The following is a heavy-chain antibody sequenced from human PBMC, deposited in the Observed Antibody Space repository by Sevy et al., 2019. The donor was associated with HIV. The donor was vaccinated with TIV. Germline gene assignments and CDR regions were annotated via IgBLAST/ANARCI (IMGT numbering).Heavy chain of an antibody. V-gene: IGHV4-59*01. CDR2: IFYTGST. CDR3: ARDRYCGGGSCFDWYFYL. Sequence: SETLSLTCTVSGGSISGYSWSWIRQPPGKELEWIGYIFYTGSTNYNPSLKSRVTISVDTPNNKFSLKLNSMTAADTAVYYCARDRYCGGGSCFDWYFYLWGRGTLVTVSS. CDR1: GGSISGYS. J-gene: IGHJ2*01. D-gene: IGHD2-15*01.